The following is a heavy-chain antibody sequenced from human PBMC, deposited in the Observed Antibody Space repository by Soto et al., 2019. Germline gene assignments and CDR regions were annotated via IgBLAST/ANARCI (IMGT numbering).Heavy chain of an antibody. CDR1: GVSVTSYT. V-gene: IGHV4-4*07. Sequence: LSLTCIVSGVSVTSYTWSWVRQPANKGLEWIGRVFSSVSAAYNPSLKSRVSISMDTAENRISLKLDSVTAADAGVYFCARDGMTTGDTWGPGTLVTVSS. D-gene: IGHD2-21*02. J-gene: IGHJ4*02. CDR2: VFSSVSA. CDR3: ARDGMTTGDT.